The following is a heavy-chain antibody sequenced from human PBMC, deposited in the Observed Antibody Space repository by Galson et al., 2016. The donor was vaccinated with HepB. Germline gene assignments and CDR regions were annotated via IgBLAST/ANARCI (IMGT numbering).Heavy chain of an antibody. CDR1: GYTFTGYY. CDR2: INPNSGGT. J-gene: IGHJ4*02. V-gene: IGHV1-2*04. Sequence: SVKVSCKASGYTFTGYYMHWVRQAPGQGLEWMGWINPNSGGTNYAQKFQGWVTMTRDTSISTAYMELSRLRSDDTAVYYCARGVGRAARTLGLGYWGQGTLVTVSS. CDR3: ARGVGRAARTLGLGY. D-gene: IGHD6-6*01.